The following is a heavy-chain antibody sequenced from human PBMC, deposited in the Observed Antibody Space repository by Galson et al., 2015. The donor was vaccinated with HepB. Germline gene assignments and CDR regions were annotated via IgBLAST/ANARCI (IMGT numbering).Heavy chain of an antibody. CDR2: IYYSGST. J-gene: IGHJ5*02. V-gene: IGHV4-39*01. D-gene: IGHD3-22*01. CDR1: GGSISSSSYY. CDR3: ASTLDSSGYNWFDP. Sequence: SETLSLTCTVSGGSISSSSYYWGWIRQPPGKGLEWIGSIYYSGSTYYNPSLKSRVTITVDTSKNQFSLKLSSVTAADTAVYYCASTLDSSGYNWFDPWGQGTQVTVSS.